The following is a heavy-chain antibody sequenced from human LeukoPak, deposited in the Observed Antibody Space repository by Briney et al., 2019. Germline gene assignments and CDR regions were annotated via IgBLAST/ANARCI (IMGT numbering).Heavy chain of an antibody. J-gene: IGHJ4*02. D-gene: IGHD2-15*01. CDR1: GFTFSSYW. Sequence: AGGSLRLSCAASGFTFSSYWMYWVRQGPGKGLVWVSRINSDGSSISYADSVKGRFTISRDNAKNTLYLQMNSLRAEDTAVYYCARDSEVAAIDYWGQGTLVTVSS. CDR2: INSDGSSI. CDR3: ARDSEVAAIDY. V-gene: IGHV3-74*01.